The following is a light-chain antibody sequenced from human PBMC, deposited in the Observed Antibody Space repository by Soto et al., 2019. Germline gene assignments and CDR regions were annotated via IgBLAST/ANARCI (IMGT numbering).Light chain of an antibody. CDR2: EVT. CDR1: SSDVGTYNL. CDR3: SSYAGSNNVV. V-gene: IGLV2-14*02. J-gene: IGLJ2*01. Sequence: QSALAQPASVSGSPEQSVTISCTGTSSDVGTYNLVSWYQQHPGKAPKLIIYEVTERPSGVSNRFSGSKFGNTASLTVSGLQAEDDSDYYCSSYAGSNNVVFGGGTKVTVL.